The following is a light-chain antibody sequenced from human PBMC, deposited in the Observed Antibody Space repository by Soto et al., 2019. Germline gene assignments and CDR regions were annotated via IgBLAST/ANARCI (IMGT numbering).Light chain of an antibody. Sequence: DIQMTQSPSTLYASVGDRVTITCRASQSISNWLAWYQQKPGKAPTLLIYDVSRLETGVPSRFSGSGSGTDFSFTISSLQPEDIATYYCQQYDNLPFTFGPGTKVDIK. V-gene: IGKV1-5*01. CDR1: QSISNW. CDR2: DVS. CDR3: QQYDNLPFT. J-gene: IGKJ3*01.